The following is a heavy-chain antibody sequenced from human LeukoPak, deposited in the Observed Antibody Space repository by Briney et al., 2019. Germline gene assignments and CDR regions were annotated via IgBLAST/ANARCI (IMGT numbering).Heavy chain of an antibody. CDR1: GYTLTVLS. D-gene: IGHD5-12*01. CDR2: FDPEDGET. CDR3: ATGVGYSGYGSVFDY. J-gene: IGHJ4*02. V-gene: IGHV1-24*01. Sequence: ASVKVSCKVSGYTLTVLSMHWVRQAPGKGLEWMGGFDPEDGETIYAQKFQGRVTMTEDTSTDTAYMELSSLRSEDTAVYYCATGVGYSGYGSVFDYWGQGTLVTVSS.